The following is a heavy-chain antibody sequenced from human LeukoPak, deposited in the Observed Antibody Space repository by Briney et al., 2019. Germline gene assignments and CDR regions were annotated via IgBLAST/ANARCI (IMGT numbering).Heavy chain of an antibody. CDR1: GFTFSSYS. J-gene: IGHJ5*02. Sequence: PGGSLRLSCAASGFTFSSYSMNWVRQAPGKGLEWVSSISSSSSYISYADSVKGRFTISRDNAKNSLYLQMNSLRAEDTAVYYCARGLRQWLVPGDNWFDPWGQGTLVTVSS. V-gene: IGHV3-21*01. CDR3: ARGLRQWLVPGDNWFDP. CDR2: ISSSSSYI. D-gene: IGHD6-19*01.